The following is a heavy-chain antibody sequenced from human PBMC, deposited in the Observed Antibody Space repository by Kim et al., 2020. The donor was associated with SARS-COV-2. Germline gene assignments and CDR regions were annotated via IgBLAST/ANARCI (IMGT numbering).Heavy chain of an antibody. D-gene: IGHD2-2*01. J-gene: IGHJ3*02. Sequence: KGRFTIYRDNAKNTRDLQMNSLRAEDTAVYYCARTYCSSTSCPEDAFDIWGQGTMVTVSS. CDR3: ARTYCSSTSCPEDAFDI. V-gene: IGHV3-74*01.